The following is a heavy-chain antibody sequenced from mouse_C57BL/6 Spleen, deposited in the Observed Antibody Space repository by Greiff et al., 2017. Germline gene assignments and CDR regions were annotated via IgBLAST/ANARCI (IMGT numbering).Heavy chain of an antibody. CDR2: LYPGSGST. J-gene: IGHJ2*01. Sequence: QVQLQQPGAELVKPGASVKMSCKASGYTFTSYWITWVKQRPGQGLEWIGDLYPGSGSTNYNEKFKSKATLTVDTSSSTAYMQLSRLTSEDSAVYDCERSPSHFDYWGQGTTLTVSS. CDR3: ERSPSHFDY. V-gene: IGHV1-55*01. CDR1: GYTFTSYW.